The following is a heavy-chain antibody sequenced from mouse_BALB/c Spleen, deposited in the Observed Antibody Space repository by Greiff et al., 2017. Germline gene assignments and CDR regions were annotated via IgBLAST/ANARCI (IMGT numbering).Heavy chain of an antibody. D-gene: IGHD2-4*01. CDR2: ISYSGST. CDR1: GYSITSDYA. Sequence: EVKLMESGPGLVKPSQSLSLTCTVTGYSITSDYAWNWIRQFPGNKLEWMGYISYSGSTSYNPSLKSRISITRDTSKNQFFLQLNSVTTEDTATYYCARSGGMITFAYWGQGTLVTVSA. J-gene: IGHJ3*01. CDR3: ARSGGMITFAY. V-gene: IGHV3-2*02.